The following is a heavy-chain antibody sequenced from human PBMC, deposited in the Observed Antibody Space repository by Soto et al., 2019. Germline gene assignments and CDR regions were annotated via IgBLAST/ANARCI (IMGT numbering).Heavy chain of an antibody. J-gene: IGHJ6*02. CDR1: GFTFSSYS. CDR2: ISSSSSTI. V-gene: IGHV3-48*02. D-gene: IGHD1-26*01. CDR3: ARENSGSYRACPSCPLRHYYYGMDV. Sequence: GGSLRLSCAASGFTFSSYSMNWVRQAPGKGLEWVSYISSSSSTIYYADSVKGRFTISRDNAKNSLYLQMNSLRDEDTAVYYCARENSGSYRACPSCPLRHYYYGMDVWGQGTTVTVSS.